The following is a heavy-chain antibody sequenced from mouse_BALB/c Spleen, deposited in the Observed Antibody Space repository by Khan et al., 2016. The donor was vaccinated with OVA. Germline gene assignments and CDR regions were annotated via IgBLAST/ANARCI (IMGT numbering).Heavy chain of an antibody. J-gene: IGHJ4*01. V-gene: IGHV2-6-4*01. D-gene: IGHD2-14*01. CDR3: ARADYRYDGYYGMDY. CDR1: GFSLSRYN. CDR2: IWGGGGT. Sequence: QVQLKQSGPGLAAPSQSLSITCTVSGFSLSRYNIHWVRQPPGKGLEWLGMIWGGGGTDYNSTLKSRLSISKDNSKSQVFLKMNSLQTDDTAMYYCARADYRYDGYYGMDYWGQGTSVTVSS.